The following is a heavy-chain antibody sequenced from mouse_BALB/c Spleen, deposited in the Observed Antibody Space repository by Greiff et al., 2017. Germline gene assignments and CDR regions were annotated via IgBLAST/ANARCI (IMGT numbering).Heavy chain of an antibody. Sequence: EVKLQESGAELVKPGASVKLSCTASGFNIKDTYMHWVKQRPEQGLEWIGRIDPANGNTKYDPKFQGKATITADTSSNTAYLQLSSLTSEDTAVYYCARGHYYGAWFAYWGQGTLVTVSA. CDR2: IDPANGNT. CDR1: GFNIKDTY. CDR3: ARGHYYGAWFAY. V-gene: IGHV14-3*02. J-gene: IGHJ3*01. D-gene: IGHD1-2*01.